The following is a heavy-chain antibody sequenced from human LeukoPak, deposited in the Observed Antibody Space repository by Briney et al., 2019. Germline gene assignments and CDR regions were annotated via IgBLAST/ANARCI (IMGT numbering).Heavy chain of an antibody. J-gene: IGHJ4*02. V-gene: IGHV4-39*01. CDR2: IYYSGST. D-gene: IGHD2-2*01. CDR1: GVSISSTSNH. CDR3: ARHEDCSSMSGYAGNFDL. Sequence: PSETLSLSCSVSGVSISSTSNHWAWIRQPPGKGLEWIGSIYYSGSTYYNPSLKSRVTISVDTSKKQFSLRLSSVTAADTAVYYCARHEDCSSMSGYAGNFDLWGQGTLVTVSS.